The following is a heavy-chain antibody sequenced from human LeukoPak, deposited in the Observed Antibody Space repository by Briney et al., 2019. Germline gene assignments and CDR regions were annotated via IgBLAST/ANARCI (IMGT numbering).Heavy chain of an antibody. J-gene: IGHJ3*02. CDR1: GDSITSTSYY. D-gene: IGHD1-14*01. V-gene: IGHV4-39*07. Sequence: SETLSLTCTVSGDSITSTSYYWGWLRQPPGKGLEWIGNIYYSGSTYYNPSLKSRVTVSIDTSKNQFSLKLNSVTAADTAVYYCARNRPSFDIWGQGTMVTVSS. CDR2: IYYSGST. CDR3: ARNRPSFDI.